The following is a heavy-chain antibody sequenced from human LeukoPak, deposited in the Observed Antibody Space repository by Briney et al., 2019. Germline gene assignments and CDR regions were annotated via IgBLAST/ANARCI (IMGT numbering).Heavy chain of an antibody. Sequence: PGGSLRLSCAASGFTFSCYWMSCVRQAPGKGREWVANIKQVGSEKYYVVSVNGRFTISRDNAKNSLYLQMNSLRAEDTAVYYCATSLYMVRGVIITSPDYWGQGTLVTVSS. D-gene: IGHD3-10*01. V-gene: IGHV3-7*01. CDR1: GFTFSCYW. CDR3: ATSLYMVRGVIITSPDY. J-gene: IGHJ4*02. CDR2: IKQVGSEK.